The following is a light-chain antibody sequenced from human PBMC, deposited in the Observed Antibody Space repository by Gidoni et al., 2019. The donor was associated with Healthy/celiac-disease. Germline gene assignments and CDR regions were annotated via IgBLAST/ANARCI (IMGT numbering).Light chain of an antibody. Sequence: DIQMTQSPSSLSASVGDRVTIPCRASQSISSYLIWYQQKPGKAPKLLIYAASSLQSGIPSRFSGSGSGTDFTLTISSLQPEDFATYYCQQSYNTPLTFGEGTKVEIK. CDR2: AAS. J-gene: IGKJ4*01. CDR3: QQSYNTPLT. CDR1: QSISSY. V-gene: IGKV1-39*01.